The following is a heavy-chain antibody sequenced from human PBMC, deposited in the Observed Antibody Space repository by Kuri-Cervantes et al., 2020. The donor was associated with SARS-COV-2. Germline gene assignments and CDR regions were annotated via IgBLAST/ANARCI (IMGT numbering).Heavy chain of an antibody. V-gene: IGHV3-30-3*01. Sequence: GESLKISCAASGFTFSSYAMHWVRQAPGKGLEWVAVISYDGSNKYYADSVKGRFTISRDNSKNTLYLQMNGLRAEDTAVYYCARAYCSSTSCQLDYWGQGTLVTVSS. J-gene: IGHJ4*02. D-gene: IGHD2-2*01. CDR3: ARAYCSSTSCQLDY. CDR2: ISYDGSNK. CDR1: GFTFSSYA.